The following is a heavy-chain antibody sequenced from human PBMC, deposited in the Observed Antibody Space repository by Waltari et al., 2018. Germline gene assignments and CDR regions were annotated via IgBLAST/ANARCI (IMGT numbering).Heavy chain of an antibody. CDR1: GFTFSSYA. CDR2: ISDDGSNK. Sequence: QVQLVESGGGVVQPGRSLRLSCAASGFTFSSYAMHWVRQAPGKGLEWVAVISDDGSNKYYADSVKGRFTISRDNSKNTLYLQMNSLRAEDTAVYYCASPVTTVTTGAFDIWGQGTMVTVSS. J-gene: IGHJ3*02. D-gene: IGHD4-17*01. CDR3: ASPVTTVTTGAFDI. V-gene: IGHV3-30-3*01.